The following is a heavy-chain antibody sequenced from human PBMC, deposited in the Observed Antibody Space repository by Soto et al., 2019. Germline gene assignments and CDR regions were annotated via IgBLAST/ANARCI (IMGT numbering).Heavy chain of an antibody. D-gene: IGHD3-10*01. CDR1: GYTFTSYG. J-gene: IGHJ4*02. CDR3: ARVYRITMVRGELSEY. V-gene: IGHV1-18*01. CDR2: ISAYNGNT. Sequence: QVQLVQSGAEVKKPGASVKVSCKASGYTFTSYGISWVRQAPGQGLESMGWISAYNGNTYYAQKLQGRVTMTTDTSTSTAYMELRSLRSDDTAVYYCARVYRITMVRGELSEYWGQGTLVTVSS.